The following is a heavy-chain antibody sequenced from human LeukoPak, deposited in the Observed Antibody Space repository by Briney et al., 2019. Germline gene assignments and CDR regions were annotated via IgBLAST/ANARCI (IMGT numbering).Heavy chain of an antibody. CDR2: IGDRGSDT. D-gene: IGHD6-19*01. J-gene: IGHJ4*02. V-gene: IGHV3-23*01. CDR1: GFTFNIYV. CDR3: AKVGPPYSSGWSIEFDY. Sequence: PGGSLRLSRAASGFTFNIYVMTWVRQAPGKGLEWVSAIGDRGSDTYYADPVKGRLTISRDNSKYTLYLQMNRLRAEDTAVYYCAKVGPPYSSGWSIEFDYWGRGTLVTVSS.